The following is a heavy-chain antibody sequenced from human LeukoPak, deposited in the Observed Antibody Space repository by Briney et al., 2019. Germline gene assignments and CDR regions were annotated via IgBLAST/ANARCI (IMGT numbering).Heavy chain of an antibody. CDR3: AKDREQQLIRTDAFDI. CDR2: ISGSGGST. J-gene: IGHJ3*02. V-gene: IGHV3-23*01. D-gene: IGHD6-13*01. Sequence: GGSLRLSCAASGFTFTSYAMSWVRQAPGKGLEWVSTISGSGGSTYYADSVKGRFTISRDNSKNTLYLQMNSLRAEDTAVYYCAKDREQQLIRTDAFDIWGPGTLVTVSS. CDR1: GFTFTSYA.